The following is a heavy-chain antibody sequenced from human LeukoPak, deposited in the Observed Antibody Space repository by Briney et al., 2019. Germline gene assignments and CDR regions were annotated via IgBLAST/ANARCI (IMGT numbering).Heavy chain of an antibody. CDR1: GGSISSYY. Sequence: SETLSLTCTVSGGSISSYYWSWIRQPPGKGLEWIGYIYYSGSTKYNPSLKSRVTISVDTSKNQPSLKLSSVTAADTAGYYCAREPGFDSSGYLNWFDPWGQGTLVTVSS. D-gene: IGHD3-22*01. V-gene: IGHV4-59*01. J-gene: IGHJ5*02. CDR2: IYYSGST. CDR3: AREPGFDSSGYLNWFDP.